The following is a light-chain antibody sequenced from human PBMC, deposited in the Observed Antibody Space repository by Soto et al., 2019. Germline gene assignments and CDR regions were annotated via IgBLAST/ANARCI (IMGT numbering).Light chain of an antibody. J-gene: IGLJ2*01. Sequence: QSVLTQPASVSGSPGQSITISCTGTSSDVGGYNYVSWYQQHPGKAPKLMIYEVSNRPSGVSNRFSGSKSGNTASLTISGLQDEEEADYYCSSYTSSSTVVFGGGTKVTVL. CDR3: SSYTSSSTVV. CDR1: SSDVGGYNY. CDR2: EVS. V-gene: IGLV2-14*01.